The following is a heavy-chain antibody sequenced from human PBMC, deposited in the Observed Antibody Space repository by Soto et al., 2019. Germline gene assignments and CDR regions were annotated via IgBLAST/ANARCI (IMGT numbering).Heavy chain of an antibody. CDR3: AKATSATCTGSICYSFDY. Sequence: VHLLESGGGLVQPGGSLRLSCVASGVTFRSYAMSWVRQAPGQRLVWVATLSGGRDTTWHADSVKGRFTVSRDSSLNTLSLQINSLRPEDTALSYCAKATSATCTGSICYSFDYWGQGTLVTVSS. CDR2: LSGGRDTT. J-gene: IGHJ4*02. CDR1: GVTFRSYA. V-gene: IGHV3-23*01. D-gene: IGHD2-21*01.